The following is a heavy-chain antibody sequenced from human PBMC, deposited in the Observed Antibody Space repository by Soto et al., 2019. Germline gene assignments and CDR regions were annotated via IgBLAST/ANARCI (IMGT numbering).Heavy chain of an antibody. Sequence: ASVKVSCKASGYTLTGYYLHWVRQAPGQGLEWMGWINPNSGGTNYAQKFQGRVTMTRDTSISTAYMELSRLRSDDTAVYYCARGRTGTTSYFDYWGQGNLVTVSS. J-gene: IGHJ4*02. V-gene: IGHV1-2*02. CDR1: GYTLTGYY. CDR3: ARGRTGTTSYFDY. D-gene: IGHD1-1*01. CDR2: INPNSGGT.